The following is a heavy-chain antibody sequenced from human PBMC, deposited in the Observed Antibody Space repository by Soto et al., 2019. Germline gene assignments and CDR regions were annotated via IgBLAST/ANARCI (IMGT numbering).Heavy chain of an antibody. D-gene: IGHD7-27*01. V-gene: IGHV2-26*01. CDR2: IFSNDNK. CDR1: NARMG. Sequence: QVTLKESGPVLMKPPETLTLTCTVSNARMGVSWIRQPPGKALEWLAHIFSNDNKFYSTSLKNRLTISKDSSKSQVVLTMTNMYPVDTATYYCARIQSGDAGGYFDYWGQGTLVTVSS. CDR3: ARIQSGDAGGYFDY. J-gene: IGHJ4*02.